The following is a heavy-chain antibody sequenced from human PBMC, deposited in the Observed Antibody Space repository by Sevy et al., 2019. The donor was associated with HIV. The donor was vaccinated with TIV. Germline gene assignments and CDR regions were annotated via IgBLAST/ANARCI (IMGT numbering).Heavy chain of an antibody. J-gene: IGHJ4*02. V-gene: IGHV4-34*01. CDR1: GGSFSGYY. Sequence: SETLSLTCAVYGGSFSGYYWSWIRQPPGKGLEWIGEINHSGSTNYNPSLKSRVTISVDTSKNQFSLKLSSVTAADTAVYHCARGVRPAAIHAQFDYWGQGTLVTVSS. CDR3: ARGVRPAAIHAQFDY. D-gene: IGHD2-2*01. CDR2: INHSGST.